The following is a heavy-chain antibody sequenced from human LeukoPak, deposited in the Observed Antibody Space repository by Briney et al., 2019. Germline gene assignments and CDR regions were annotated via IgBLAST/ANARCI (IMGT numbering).Heavy chain of an antibody. D-gene: IGHD2-2*01. J-gene: IGHJ4*02. V-gene: IGHV3-48*01. CDR3: AMRGDILVIPATYMFDY. Sequence: GGSLRLSCAASGFTFSSYTINWVRQAPGKGLEWVSYISSSGSTTYYADSVKGRFTISRDNAKNSLYLQMNSLRAEDTAVYYCAMRGDILVIPATYMFDYWGRGTLVTVSS. CDR1: GFTFSSYT. CDR2: ISSSGSTT.